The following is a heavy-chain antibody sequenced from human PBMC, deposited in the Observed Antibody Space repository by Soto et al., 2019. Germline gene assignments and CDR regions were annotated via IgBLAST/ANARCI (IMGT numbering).Heavy chain of an antibody. CDR3: ARKAAGGTHFEY. D-gene: IGHD6-13*01. V-gene: IGHV4-4*02. J-gene: IGHJ4*01. CDR1: GGSISSSNC. CDR2: IYHSGST. Sequence: SETLSLTCAVCGGSISSSNCWSWVRQPPGKGLEWIGEIYHSGSTNYNPSLKSRVTISVDKSKNQFSLKLSSVTAADTAVYYCARKAAGGTHFEYWGHGTLATVPS.